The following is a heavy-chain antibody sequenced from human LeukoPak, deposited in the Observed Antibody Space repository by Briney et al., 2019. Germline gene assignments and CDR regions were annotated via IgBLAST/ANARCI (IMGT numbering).Heavy chain of an antibody. V-gene: IGHV7-4-1*02. J-gene: IGHJ4*02. D-gene: IGHD2-2*01. CDR2: INTNTGNP. CDR3: ARVLGCSSTSCYGSYFDY. CDR1: GYTFTSYA. Sequence: GASVRVSCKASGYTFTSYAMNWVRQAPGQGLEWMGWINTNTGNPTYAQGFTGRFVFSLDTSVSTAYLQISSLKAEDTAVYYCARVLGCSSTSCYGSYFDYWGQGTLVTVSS.